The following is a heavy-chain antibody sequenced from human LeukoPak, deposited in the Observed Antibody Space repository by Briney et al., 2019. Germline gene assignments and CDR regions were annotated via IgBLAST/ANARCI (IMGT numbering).Heavy chain of an antibody. Sequence: ASVKVSCKASGYTFTSCHMHWVRQAPGQGLEWMGIINPSGGSTSYAQKFQGRVTMTRDTSTSTVYMELSSLRSEDTAVYYCARDKGATVTTYAFDIWGQGTMVTVSS. V-gene: IGHV1-46*01. CDR3: ARDKGATVTTYAFDI. CDR2: INPSGGST. D-gene: IGHD4-17*01. J-gene: IGHJ3*02. CDR1: GYTFTSCH.